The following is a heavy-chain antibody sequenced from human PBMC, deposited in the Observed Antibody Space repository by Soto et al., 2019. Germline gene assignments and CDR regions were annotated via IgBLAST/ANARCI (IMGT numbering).Heavy chain of an antibody. Sequence: KTSETLSLTCTVSGGSINNNNWWSWVRQSPEKGLEWIGEIYHSGTTNYNPSLKSRVTISVDKSKNQFSLKLSSVTAADTAVYYCAKWDGGTDGFDPWGQGTLVTVSS. CDR3: AKWDGGTDGFDP. D-gene: IGHD2-15*01. V-gene: IGHV4-4*02. CDR1: GGSINNNNW. CDR2: IYHSGTT. J-gene: IGHJ5*02.